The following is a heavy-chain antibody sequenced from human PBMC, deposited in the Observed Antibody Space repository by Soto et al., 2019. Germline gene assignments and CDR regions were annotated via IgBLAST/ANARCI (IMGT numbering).Heavy chain of an antibody. J-gene: IGHJ3*02. D-gene: IGHD2-15*01. V-gene: IGHV3-23*01. CDR1: GFTFSDFV. Sequence: GGSLRLSCAASGFTFSDFVMSWVRQAPGKGLEWVSSISGSGDNTYYADSVKGRFTISRDNSKNTLYLQMNSLRAEDTAVYYCAKDAQNCRGGSCYSSWAFDIWGQGTMVTVSS. CDR2: ISGSGDNT. CDR3: AKDAQNCRGGSCYSSWAFDI.